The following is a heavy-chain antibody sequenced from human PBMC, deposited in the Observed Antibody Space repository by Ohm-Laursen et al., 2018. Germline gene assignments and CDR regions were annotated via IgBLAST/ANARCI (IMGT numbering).Heavy chain of an antibody. J-gene: IGHJ4*02. Sequence: SVKVSCKASGYTFTGYYMHWVRQAPGQGLEWMGWINPNSGGTNYAQKFQGRVTMTRDTSISTAYMELSRLRSDDTAVYYCAREGTACSGGSCYSPDYWGQGTLVTVSS. CDR2: INPNSGGT. CDR1: GYTFTGYY. V-gene: IGHV1-2*02. CDR3: AREGTACSGGSCYSPDY. D-gene: IGHD2-15*01.